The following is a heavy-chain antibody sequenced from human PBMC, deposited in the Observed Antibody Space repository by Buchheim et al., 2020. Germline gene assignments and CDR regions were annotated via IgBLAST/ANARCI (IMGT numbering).Heavy chain of an antibody. CDR1: GGSISSYY. CDR3: ARNYDSSGQYSLYRY. CDR2: IYNSGRT. V-gene: IGHV4-59*01. D-gene: IGHD3-22*01. Sequence: QVQLQESGPGLVKPSETLSLSCSVSGGSISSYYWSWIRQPPGKGLEWIGYIYNSGRTSFHPSLKSRVTISVDTSKNKFFLNLSSVTAADTAVYYCARNYDSSGQYSLYRYWGQGT. J-gene: IGHJ4*02.